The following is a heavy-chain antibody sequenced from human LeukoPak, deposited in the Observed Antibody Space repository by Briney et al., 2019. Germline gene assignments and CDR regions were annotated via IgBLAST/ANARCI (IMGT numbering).Heavy chain of an antibody. Sequence: GRSLRLSCAASGFTFSSYAMHWVRQAPGKGLEWVAVISYDGSNKYYADSVKGRFTISRDNSKNTLYLQMNSLRAEDTAVYYCAKAHTAMSPFDYWGQGTLVTVSS. D-gene: IGHD5-18*01. V-gene: IGHV3-30*04. CDR2: ISYDGSNK. CDR1: GFTFSSYA. J-gene: IGHJ4*02. CDR3: AKAHTAMSPFDY.